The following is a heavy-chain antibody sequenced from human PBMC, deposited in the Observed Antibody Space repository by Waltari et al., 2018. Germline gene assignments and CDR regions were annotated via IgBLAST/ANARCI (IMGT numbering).Heavy chain of an antibody. CDR2: ISAYNGNT. CDR1: GYTFTSYG. Sequence: QVQLVQSGAEVKKPGASVKVSCKASGYTFTSYGISWVRQAPGQGLEWMGWISAYNGNTNYAQKLQGRVTMTTDTSTSTAYMELRSLRSDDTAVYYCARDNYYDFWSGYDNWFDPWGQGTLVTVSS. J-gene: IGHJ5*02. CDR3: ARDNYYDFWSGYDNWFDP. D-gene: IGHD3-3*01. V-gene: IGHV1-18*01.